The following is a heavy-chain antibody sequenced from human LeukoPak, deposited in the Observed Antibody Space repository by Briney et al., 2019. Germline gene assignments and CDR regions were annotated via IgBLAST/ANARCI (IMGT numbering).Heavy chain of an antibody. CDR3: AGYGGSYPYYMDV. CDR1: GFTFDDYG. CDR2: MYTLGNT. Sequence: GGSPRLSCAASGFTFDDYGMSWVRQAPGKGLEWVSVMYTLGNTNYADSVRGRFTISRDNSKNTLYLQMNSLRAEDTAVYYCAGYGGSYPYYMDVWGKGTTVTISS. V-gene: IGHV3-66*01. D-gene: IGHD1-26*01. J-gene: IGHJ6*03.